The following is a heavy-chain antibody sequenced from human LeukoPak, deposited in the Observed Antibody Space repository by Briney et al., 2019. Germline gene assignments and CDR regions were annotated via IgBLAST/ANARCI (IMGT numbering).Heavy chain of an antibody. Sequence: QPGGSLRLSCAASGFTFSSYWMSWVRQAPGKGLEWVANIKQDGSEKYYVDSVKGRFTISRDNAKNSLYLQMNTLRPEDTAVYYCAREGMGTTFSAWFDPWGQGTLVTVSS. CDR1: GFTFSSYW. D-gene: IGHD1-7*01. CDR3: AREGMGTTFSAWFDP. CDR2: IKQDGSEK. V-gene: IGHV3-7*01. J-gene: IGHJ5*02.